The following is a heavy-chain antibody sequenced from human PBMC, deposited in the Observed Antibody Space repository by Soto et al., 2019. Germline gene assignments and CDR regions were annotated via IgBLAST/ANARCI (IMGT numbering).Heavy chain of an antibody. CDR1: GGTFSSYA. CDR2: IIPIFGTA. J-gene: IGHJ5*02. CDR3: ARGAAAGNLEYNWFDP. V-gene: IGHV1-69*13. Sequence: SVKVSCKASGGTFSSYAISWVRQAPGQGLEWMGGIIPIFGTANYAQKFQGRVTITADESTSTAYMELSSLRSEDTVVYYCARGAAAGNLEYNWFDPWGQGTLVTVSS. D-gene: IGHD6-13*01.